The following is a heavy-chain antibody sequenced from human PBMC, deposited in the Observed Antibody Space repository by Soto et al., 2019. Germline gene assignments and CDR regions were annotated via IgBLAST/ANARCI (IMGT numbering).Heavy chain of an antibody. Sequence: PSETLSLTCAVYGGSFSGYYWSWIRPPPGKGLEWIGEINHSGSTNYNPSLKSRVTISVDTSKNQFSLKLSSVTAADTAVYYCATRVRYYDILTGYYTSDYFDYWGQGTLVTVSS. V-gene: IGHV4-34*01. J-gene: IGHJ4*02. CDR1: GGSFSGYY. D-gene: IGHD3-9*01. CDR3: ATRVRYYDILTGYYTSDYFDY. CDR2: INHSGST.